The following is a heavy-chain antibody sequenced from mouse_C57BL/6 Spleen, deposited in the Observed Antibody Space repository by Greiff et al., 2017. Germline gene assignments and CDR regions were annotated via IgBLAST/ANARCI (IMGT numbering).Heavy chain of an antibody. Sequence: QVQLQQSGPELVKPGASVKISCKASGYAFSSSWMNWVKQRPGKGLEWIGRIYPGDGDTNYNGKFKGKATLTADKSSSTAYMQLSSLTSEDSAVYFCARSYYGSSHWYFDVWGTGTTVTSPQ. V-gene: IGHV1-82*01. CDR1: GYAFSSSW. D-gene: IGHD1-1*01. J-gene: IGHJ1*03. CDR3: ARSYYGSSHWYFDV. CDR2: IYPGDGDT.